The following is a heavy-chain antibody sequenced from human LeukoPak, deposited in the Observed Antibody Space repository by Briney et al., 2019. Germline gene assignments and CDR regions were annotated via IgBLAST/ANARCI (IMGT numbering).Heavy chain of an antibody. V-gene: IGHV4-39*01. CDR3: ATRRDTAMVTDPYYFDY. CDR2: IYYSGST. J-gene: IGHJ4*02. D-gene: IGHD5-18*01. Sequence: SETLSLTCTVSGGSISSSSYYWSWIRQPPGKGLEWIGSIYYSGSTYYNPSLKSRVTISVDTSKNQFSLKLSSVTAADTAVYYCATRRDTAMVTDPYYFDYWGQGTLVTVSS. CDR1: GGSISSSSYY.